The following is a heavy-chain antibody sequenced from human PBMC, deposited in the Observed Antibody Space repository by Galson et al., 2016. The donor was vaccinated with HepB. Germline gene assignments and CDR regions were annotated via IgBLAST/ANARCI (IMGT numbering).Heavy chain of an antibody. CDR1: GFPFSSYG. CDR2: ISRDGSNI. V-gene: IGHV3-30*18. CDR3: AKGWNFFTMILHE. D-gene: IGHD3-22*01. J-gene: IGHJ4*02. Sequence: SLRLSCAASGFPFSSYGMHWVRQAPGKGLEWVAVISRDGSNIYYAEAVKGRFTISRDNPRKTLYLQMNSLKPEDMAVYHCAKGWNFFTMILHEWRPVSPVTVSS.